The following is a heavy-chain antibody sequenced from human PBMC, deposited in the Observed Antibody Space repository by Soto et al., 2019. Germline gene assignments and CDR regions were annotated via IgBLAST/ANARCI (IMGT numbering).Heavy chain of an antibody. CDR1: GFTVSSNY. J-gene: IGHJ6*02. CDR3: TRPKNELRFYSYNGIDV. Sequence: GGSLRLSCAASGFTVSSNYMSWVRQAPGKGLEWVSVIYSGGSTYYADSVKGRFTISRDNSKNTAYLQMNSLKTEDTAVYYCTRPKNELRFYSYNGIDVWGQGTTVTVSS. CDR2: IYSGGST. V-gene: IGHV3-53*01. D-gene: IGHD5-12*01.